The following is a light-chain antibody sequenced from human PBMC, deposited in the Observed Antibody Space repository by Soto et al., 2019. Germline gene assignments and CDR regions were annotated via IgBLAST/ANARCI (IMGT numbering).Light chain of an antibody. Sequence: EIVLMQSPGTLSLSPLEIATLSFMASQSVSSSYLAWYQQKPGQAPRLLIYGASSRATGIPDRFSGSGSGTDFTLTISRLEPEDFAVYYCQQYGSSPLTFGGGTKVDIK. CDR1: QSVSSSY. V-gene: IGKV3-20*01. J-gene: IGKJ4*01. CDR2: GAS. CDR3: QQYGSSPLT.